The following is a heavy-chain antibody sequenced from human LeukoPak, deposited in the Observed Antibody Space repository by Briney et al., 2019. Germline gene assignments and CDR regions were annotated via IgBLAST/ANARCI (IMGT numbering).Heavy chain of an antibody. J-gene: IGHJ5*02. CDR1: GFTFSDFY. D-gene: IGHD3-22*01. Sequence: PGGSLRLSCEASGFTFSDFYMTWIRQAPGKGLEWLAYISDTGNTIYYANSVKGRFTISRDNAKTSLYLQMNNLRAEDTANYYCARTYYYDNSGPRHRWLDPWGQGTLVTVSS. CDR3: ARTYYYDNSGPRHRWLDP. V-gene: IGHV3-11*01. CDR2: ISDTGNTI.